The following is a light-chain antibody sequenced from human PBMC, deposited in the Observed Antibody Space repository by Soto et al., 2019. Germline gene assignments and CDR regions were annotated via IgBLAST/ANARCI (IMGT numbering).Light chain of an antibody. CDR1: QSVDRNY. V-gene: IGKV3-20*01. Sequence: EVVLTQSPGPLSLSPGERATLSCRASQSVDRNYLSWFQHKRGQPPRVLVFATSSRAAGTPVRFSGSGSGTNFTLTITRVVPEDFGVYYCQQYGGSPPAYTFGLGTKLEI. CDR2: ATS. CDR3: QQYGGSPPAYT. J-gene: IGKJ2*01.